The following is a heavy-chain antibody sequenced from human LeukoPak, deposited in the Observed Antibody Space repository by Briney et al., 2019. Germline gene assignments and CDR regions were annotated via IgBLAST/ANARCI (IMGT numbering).Heavy chain of an antibody. Sequence: ASVKVSCKASGYTFTSYDINWVRQAAGQGLEWTGWMNPNSGNTGYAQKFQGRVTMTRNTSISTAYMELSSLRSEDTTVYYCARKMKVVVAANWFDPWGQGTLVTVSS. V-gene: IGHV1-8*01. CDR3: ARKMKVVVAANWFDP. J-gene: IGHJ5*02. CDR2: MNPNSGNT. CDR1: GYTFTSYD. D-gene: IGHD2-15*01.